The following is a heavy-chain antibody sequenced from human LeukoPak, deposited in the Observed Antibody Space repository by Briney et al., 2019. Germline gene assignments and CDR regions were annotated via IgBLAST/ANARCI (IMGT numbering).Heavy chain of an antibody. CDR3: ASGIAAAGPDY. V-gene: IGHV1-69*05. CDR1: GGTFSSYA. D-gene: IGHD6-13*01. J-gene: IGHJ4*02. Sequence: ASVKVSCKASGGTFSSYAINWVRQAPGQGLEWMGGIIPIFGTANYAQKFQGRVTITTDESTSTAYMELSSLRSEDTAVYYCASGIAAAGPDYWGQGTLVTVSS. CDR2: IIPIFGTA.